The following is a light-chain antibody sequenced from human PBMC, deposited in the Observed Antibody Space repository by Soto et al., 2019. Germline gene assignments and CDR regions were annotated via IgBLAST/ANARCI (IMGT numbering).Light chain of an antibody. CDR1: QSVSSG. J-gene: IGKJ1*01. Sequence: DIQMTQSPSTLSASVGDRVTITCRASQSVSSGLSWYQQKPGKAPKLLIYKASNLERGVPSRFSGSGSATELTLTIISLQPDDFATYYCQQHNTYSRTFGQGTKVEIK. CDR2: KAS. CDR3: QQHNTYSRT. V-gene: IGKV1-5*03.